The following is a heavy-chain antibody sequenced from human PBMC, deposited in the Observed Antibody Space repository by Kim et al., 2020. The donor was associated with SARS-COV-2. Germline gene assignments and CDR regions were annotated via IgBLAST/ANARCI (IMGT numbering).Heavy chain of an antibody. J-gene: IGHJ4*02. CDR3: ARGYRGDSSGTYFDY. D-gene: IGHD3-22*01. V-gene: IGHV1-8*01. Sequence: QKFQGRVTMTRNTSISTVYLELSSLRSEDTAVYYCARGYRGDSSGTYFDYWGQGTLVTVSS.